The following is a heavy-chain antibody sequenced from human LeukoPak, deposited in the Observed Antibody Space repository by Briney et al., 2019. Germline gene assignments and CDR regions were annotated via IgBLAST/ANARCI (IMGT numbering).Heavy chain of an antibody. J-gene: IGHJ4*02. CDR3: ARAQVDIVATRWRLYKYYFDY. CDR1: GGSLSGYY. V-gene: IGHV4-34*01. Sequence: SETLSLTCAVYGGSLSGYYWSWIRQPPGKGLEWIGEINHSGSTNYNPSLKSRVTISVDTSKNQFSLKLSSVTAADTAVYYCARAQVDIVATRWRLYKYYFDYWGQGTLVTVSS. CDR2: INHSGST. D-gene: IGHD5-12*01.